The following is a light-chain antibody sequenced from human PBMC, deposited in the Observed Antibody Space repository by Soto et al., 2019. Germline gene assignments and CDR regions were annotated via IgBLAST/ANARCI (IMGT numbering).Light chain of an antibody. Sequence: QSALTQPASVSGSPGQSTTISCTGTSIDIGGYNYVSWYQQLPGEAPRLIIYDDSDRPSGVSTRFSGSKSGNTASLTISGLQAEDEGDYYCSSFTSRHTYVFGTGTKLTVL. J-gene: IGLJ1*01. CDR2: DDS. CDR1: SIDIGGYNY. V-gene: IGLV2-14*01. CDR3: SSFTSRHTYV.